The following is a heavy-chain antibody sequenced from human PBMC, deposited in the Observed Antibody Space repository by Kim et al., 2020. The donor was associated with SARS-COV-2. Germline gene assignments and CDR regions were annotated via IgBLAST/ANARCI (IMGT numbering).Heavy chain of an antibody. J-gene: IGHJ4*02. V-gene: IGHV5-51*01. Sequence: SPSFQGQVTISAGKSISTAYLQWSSLKASDTAMYYCARQYGGNLDDYFDYWGQGTLVTVSS. CDR3: ARQYGGNLDDYFDY. D-gene: IGHD2-15*01.